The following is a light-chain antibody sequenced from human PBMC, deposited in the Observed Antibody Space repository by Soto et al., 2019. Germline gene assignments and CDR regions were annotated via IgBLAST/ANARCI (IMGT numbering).Light chain of an antibody. J-gene: IGKJ1*01. CDR1: QSVSSN. CDR3: QQRSNWPWT. Sequence: EIVMTQSPATLSVSPGERATLSCRASQSVSSNLAWYQQKPGQAPRLLIYGASTRATDIPARFSGSGSGTDFTLTISSLEHEDFAVYYCQQRSNWPWTFGQGTKVDIK. CDR2: GAS. V-gene: IGKV3-15*01.